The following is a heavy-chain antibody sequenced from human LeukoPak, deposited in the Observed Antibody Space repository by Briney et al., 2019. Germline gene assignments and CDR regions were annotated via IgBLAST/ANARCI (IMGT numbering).Heavy chain of an antibody. Sequence: SETLSLTCTVSGGSISGSSYYWGWIRQPPGKGLEWIGSIYYSGSTYYNPSLKSRVTISVDTSKNQFSLKLSSVTAADTAVYYCARGAFEYYDSSGPIYYFDYWGQGTLVTVSS. V-gene: IGHV4-39*07. J-gene: IGHJ4*02. CDR3: ARGAFEYYDSSGPIYYFDY. D-gene: IGHD3-22*01. CDR2: IYYSGST. CDR1: GGSISGSSYY.